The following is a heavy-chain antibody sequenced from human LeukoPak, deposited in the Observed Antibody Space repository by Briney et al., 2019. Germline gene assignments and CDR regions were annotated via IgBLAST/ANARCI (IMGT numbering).Heavy chain of an antibody. V-gene: IGHV3-53*01. CDR2: IHMDHRT. D-gene: IGHD3-16*01. Sequence: PGGFLRLSCAASGLTVSSNFMHWVRQAPGKGLEWVAGIHMDHRTFYADSVKGRFTISRDNSANTIYLQMNSLRAEDTAIFYCASHYGGGQGTPVTVSS. J-gene: IGHJ4*02. CDR3: ASHYG. CDR1: GLTVSSNF.